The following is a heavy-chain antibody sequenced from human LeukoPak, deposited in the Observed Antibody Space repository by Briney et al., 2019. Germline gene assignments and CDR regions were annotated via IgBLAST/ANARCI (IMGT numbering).Heavy chain of an antibody. D-gene: IGHD3-9*01. CDR2: ISSNGGST. Sequence: GGSLRLSCAGSEFTFRSYSMHWVRQAPGKGLEYVSAISSNGGSTYYANSVKGRFTISRDNSKNTLYLQMGSLRAEDMAVYYCARTYDIGGYYYYMDVWGKGTTVTVSS. J-gene: IGHJ6*03. V-gene: IGHV3-64*01. CDR1: EFTFRSYS. CDR3: ARTYDIGGYYYYMDV.